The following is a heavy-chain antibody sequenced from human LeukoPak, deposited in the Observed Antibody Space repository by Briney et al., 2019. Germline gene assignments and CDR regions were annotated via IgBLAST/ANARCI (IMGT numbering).Heavy chain of an antibody. CDR1: GYTFTGYY. V-gene: IGHV1-2*02. D-gene: IGHD5-12*01. CDR2: INPNSGGT. CDR3: ARAHSGYDYNY. Sequence: GESLKISCKGSGYTFTGYYMHWVRQAPGQGLEWMGWINPNSGGTNYAQKFQGRVTMTRDTSISTAYMELSRLRSDDTAVYYCARAHSGYDYNYWGQGTLVTVSS. J-gene: IGHJ4*02.